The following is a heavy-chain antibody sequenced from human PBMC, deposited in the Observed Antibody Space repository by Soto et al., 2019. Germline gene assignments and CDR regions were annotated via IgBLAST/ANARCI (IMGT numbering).Heavy chain of an antibody. Sequence: QVQLVQSGAEVKKPGASVKVSCTASGYTFTHYAIHWVRHAPGQRLEWMGFINAGSGNTKYSQTFQGRLTFTKDTAAGTAYMDLSSLRSEETAIYYGARGLAADGAWGQGTLVTVSS. CDR1: GYTFTHYA. CDR3: ARGLAADGA. CDR2: INAGSGNT. D-gene: IGHD6-13*01. J-gene: IGHJ5*02. V-gene: IGHV1-3*01.